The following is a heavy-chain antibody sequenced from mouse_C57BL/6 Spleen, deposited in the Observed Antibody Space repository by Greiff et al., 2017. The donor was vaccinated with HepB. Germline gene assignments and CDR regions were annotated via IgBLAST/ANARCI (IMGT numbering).Heavy chain of an antibody. CDR3: ARWDPHYFDD. V-gene: IGHV1-50*01. Sequence: VQLQQPGAELVKPGASVKLSCKASGYTFTSYWMQWVKQRPGQGLEWIGEIDPSDSYTNYNQKFKGKATLTVDTSSSTAYMQLSSLTSEDSAVYYCARWDPHYFDDWGQGTTLTVSS. CDR1: GYTFTSYW. J-gene: IGHJ2*01. D-gene: IGHD4-1*01. CDR2: IDPSDSYT.